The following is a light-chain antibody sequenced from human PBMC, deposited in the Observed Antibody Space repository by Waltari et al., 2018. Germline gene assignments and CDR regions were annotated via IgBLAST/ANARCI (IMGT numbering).Light chain of an antibody. CDR2: GAS. CDR1: RSVRGNY. J-gene: IGKJ1*01. Sequence: EIVLTQSPGTLSLSPGERATLSCRASRSVRGNYLAWYQQKPGQAPRLLIYGASSRATGIPDRFSGSESGTDFTLTIRRLEPEDCAVYYCQQYGSTPRTFGQGTKMEIK. CDR3: QQYGSTPRT. V-gene: IGKV3-20*01.